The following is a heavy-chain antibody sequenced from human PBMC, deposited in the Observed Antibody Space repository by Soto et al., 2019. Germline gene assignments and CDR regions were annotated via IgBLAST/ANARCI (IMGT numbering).Heavy chain of an antibody. CDR3: ARVIFPSSSNYYGMDV. CDR2: IIPIFGTA. CDR1: GGTFISYA. V-gene: IGHV1-69*13. J-gene: IGHJ6*02. D-gene: IGHD6-6*01. Sequence: SVTVSCKTSGGTFISYAISWVRQAPGQGLEWMGGIIPIFGTANYAQKFQGRVTITADESTSTAYMELSSLRSEDTAVYYCARVIFPSSSNYYGMDVWGQGTTVTVSS.